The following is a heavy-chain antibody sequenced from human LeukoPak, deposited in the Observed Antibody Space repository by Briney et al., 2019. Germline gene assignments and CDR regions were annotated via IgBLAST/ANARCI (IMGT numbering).Heavy chain of an antibody. J-gene: IGHJ4*02. Sequence: GGSLRLSCVASGFTFDDYGISWVRQAPGKGLEWVAVISYDGSNKYYADSVKGRFTISRDNSKNTLYLQMNSLRAEDTAVYYCARVIPQWLAFDYWGQGTLVTVSS. CDR2: ISYDGSNK. CDR3: ARVIPQWLAFDY. D-gene: IGHD6-19*01. CDR1: GFTFDDYG. V-gene: IGHV3-30*03.